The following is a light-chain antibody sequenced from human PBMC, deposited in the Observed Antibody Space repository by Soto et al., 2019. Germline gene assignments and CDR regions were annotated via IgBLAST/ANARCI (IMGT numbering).Light chain of an antibody. CDR2: DAS. CDR1: QSISSW. J-gene: IGKJ3*01. CDR3: QQYNSYSLFT. Sequence: DIQMTQSPSTLSASVGDRVTITCRASQSISSWLAWYQQKPGKAPKLLIYDASSLESGVPSRFSGSGSGTEFTLTISSLQHDDFASYYCQQYNSYSLFTFGPGTKVYIK. V-gene: IGKV1-5*01.